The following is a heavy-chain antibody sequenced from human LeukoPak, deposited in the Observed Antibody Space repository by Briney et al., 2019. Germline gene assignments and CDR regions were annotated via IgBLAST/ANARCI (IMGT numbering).Heavy chain of an antibody. CDR2: IYYSGST. D-gene: IGHD6-19*01. J-gene: IGHJ4*02. V-gene: IGHV4-59*01. CDR1: GGSISSYY. Sequence: ASETLSLTCTVSGGSISSYYWSWIRQPPGKGLEWIRYIYYSGSTNYNPSLKSRVTISVDTSKNQFSLNLSSVTAADTAVYYCARDLLSTAGYFDYWGQGTLVTVSS. CDR3: ARDLLSTAGYFDY.